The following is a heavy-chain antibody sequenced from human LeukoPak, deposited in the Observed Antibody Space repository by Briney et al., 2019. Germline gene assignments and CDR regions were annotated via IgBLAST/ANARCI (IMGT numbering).Heavy chain of an antibody. CDR1: GYCFTSYD. CDR3: ARRVAAGGTCMGY. J-gene: IGHJ4*02. CDR2: MNPNSGNT. V-gene: IGHV1-8*01. Sequence: ASVKVSCKASGYCFTSYDINWVRQATGQGLEWMGWMNPNSGNTGSAQKFQGRVTMTRNTSISTAYMELSNLRSEDTAVYYCARRVAAGGTCMGYWGQGTLVTVSS. D-gene: IGHD6-13*01.